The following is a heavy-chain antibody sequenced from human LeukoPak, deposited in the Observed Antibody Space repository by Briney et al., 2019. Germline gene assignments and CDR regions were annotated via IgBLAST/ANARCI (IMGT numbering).Heavy chain of an antibody. Sequence: ASVTVSCKASGDTFTSYGISWVRQAPGQGLEWMGWISAYDGNTNYAQKLQGRVTMTTDTSTSTAYMELRSLRSDDTAVYYCARDYYGSGSYPKDPYYYYGMDVWGKGTTVTVSS. J-gene: IGHJ6*04. CDR3: ARDYYGSGSYPKDPYYYYGMDV. CDR2: ISAYDGNT. D-gene: IGHD3-10*01. CDR1: GDTFTSYG. V-gene: IGHV1-18*04.